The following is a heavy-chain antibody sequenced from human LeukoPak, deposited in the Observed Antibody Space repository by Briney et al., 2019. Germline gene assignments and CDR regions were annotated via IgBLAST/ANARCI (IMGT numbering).Heavy chain of an antibody. CDR3: ARGSWYRDGYYYYGMDV. J-gene: IGHJ6*04. Sequence: SETLSLTCAVYGGSFSGYYWSWIRQPPGKGLEWIGEINYSGSTNYNPSLKSRVTISVDTSKNQFSLKLSSVTAADTAVYYCARGSWYRDGYYYYGMDVWGKGTTVTVSS. D-gene: IGHD6-13*01. CDR2: INYSGST. CDR1: GGSFSGYY. V-gene: IGHV4-34*01.